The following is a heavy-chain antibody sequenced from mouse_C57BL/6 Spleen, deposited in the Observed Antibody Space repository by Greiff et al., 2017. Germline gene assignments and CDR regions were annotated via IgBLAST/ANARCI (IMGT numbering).Heavy chain of an antibody. Sequence: EVKVVESGGDLVKPGGSLKLSCAASGFTFSSYGMSWVRQTPDKRLEWVATISSGGSYTYYPASVKGRFTISRDNAKNTLYLQMSSLKSEDTAMYYCARQGDDYDEGFAYWGQGTLVTVSA. D-gene: IGHD2-4*01. CDR3: ARQGDDYDEGFAY. CDR1: GFTFSSYG. J-gene: IGHJ3*01. CDR2: ISSGGSYT. V-gene: IGHV5-6*01.